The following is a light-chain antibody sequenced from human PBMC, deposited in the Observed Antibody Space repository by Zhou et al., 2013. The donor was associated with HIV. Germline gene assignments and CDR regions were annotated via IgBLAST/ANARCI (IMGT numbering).Light chain of an antibody. V-gene: IGKV1-39*01. CDR3: QQYDHLPLT. CDR1: QSISSY. CDR2: AAS. J-gene: IGKJ4*01. Sequence: DIQMTQSPSSLSASVGDRVTITCRASQSISSYLNWYQQKPGKAPKLLIYAASTLQSGVPSRFSGSGSGTDFTLTISSLQPEDFATYFCQQYDHLPLTFGGGTRVEL.